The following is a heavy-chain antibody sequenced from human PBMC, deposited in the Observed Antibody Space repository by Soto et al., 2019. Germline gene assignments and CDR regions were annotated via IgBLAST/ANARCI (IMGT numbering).Heavy chain of an antibody. Sequence: SETLSLTCTVSCGSISSGGYYWSWIRQHPGKGLEWIGYIYYSGSTYYNPSLESRVTISVDTSKNQLSLKLSSVTAADTAVYYCARERIAARPAPDYWGQGTLVTVSS. J-gene: IGHJ4*02. D-gene: IGHD6-6*01. V-gene: IGHV4-31*03. CDR2: IYYSGST. CDR3: ARERIAARPAPDY. CDR1: CGSISSGGYY.